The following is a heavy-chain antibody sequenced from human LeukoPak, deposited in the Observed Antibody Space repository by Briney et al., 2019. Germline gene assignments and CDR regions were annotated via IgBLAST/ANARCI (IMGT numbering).Heavy chain of an antibody. CDR1: GGSIRSYY. Sequence: SETLSLTCTVSGGSIRSYYWSWIRQPPGKGLEWIGYIYYSGSTNYNPSLKSRVSISVDTSKNQFSLKLSSVTAADTAVYYCAKDIGSGWNVFDYWGQGTLVTVSS. D-gene: IGHD6-19*01. J-gene: IGHJ4*02. CDR2: IYYSGST. V-gene: IGHV4-59*01. CDR3: AKDIGSGWNVFDY.